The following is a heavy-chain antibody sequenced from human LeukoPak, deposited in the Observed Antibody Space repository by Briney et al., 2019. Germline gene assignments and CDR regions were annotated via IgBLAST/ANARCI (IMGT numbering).Heavy chain of an antibody. CDR2: INPSGGNT. CDR1: GYTFTSYY. J-gene: IGHJ6*02. Sequence: ASVKVSCKASGYTFTSYYMHWVRQAPGQGFEWMGIINPSGGNTSYAQRFQGRVTMTRDTSTSTVYMELSSLRSEDTAVYYCAREEPEQLDGMDVWGQGTTVTVSS. D-gene: IGHD6-13*01. V-gene: IGHV1-46*01. CDR3: AREEPEQLDGMDV.